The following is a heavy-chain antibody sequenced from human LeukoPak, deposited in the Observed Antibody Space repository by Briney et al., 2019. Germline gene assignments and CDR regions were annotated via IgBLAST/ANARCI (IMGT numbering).Heavy chain of an antibody. D-gene: IGHD1-14*01. CDR1: GFTFSSSA. CDR2: LSGSGHST. J-gene: IGHJ4*02. Sequence: GGSLRLSCATSGFTFSSSALSWVRQAPGEGLAWVSVLSGSGHSTYYADSVKGRFTIYRHSSSNELSLKTNTLLGEDTALHYCAKTVPGRGWTRGGFYFDYWGQGILVTVSS. V-gene: IGHV3-23*01. CDR3: AKTVPGRGWTRGGFYFDY.